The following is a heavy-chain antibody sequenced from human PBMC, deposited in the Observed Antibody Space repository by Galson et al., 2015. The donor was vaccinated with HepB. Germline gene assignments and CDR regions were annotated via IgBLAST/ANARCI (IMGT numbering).Heavy chain of an antibody. CDR1: GFSFTSYA. J-gene: IGHJ4*02. D-gene: IGHD3-9*01. CDR3: VTGWYYDILTGSYRRKTFDY. V-gene: IGHV3-64D*06. CDR2: IGSNGGRT. Sequence: SLRISCAGSGFSFTSYAIYWVRQAPGKGLEYVSGIGSNGGRTYHADSVKGRFTISRDNSQNTVYLEMRSLRLDDTAVYYCVTGWYYDILTGSYRRKTFDYWGQGTLVTVSS.